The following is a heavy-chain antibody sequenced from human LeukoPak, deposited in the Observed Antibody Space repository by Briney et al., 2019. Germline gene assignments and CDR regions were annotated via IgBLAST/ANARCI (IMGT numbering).Heavy chain of an antibody. CDR3: ARGKTR. Sequence: PGGSLRLSCAASGFTFSSYSMNWVRQAPGKGLEWGSYISSSSSTIYYADSVKGRFTISRDNAKNSLYLQMNSLRAEDTAVYYCARGKTRGGQGTLATVS. CDR1: GFTFSSYS. CDR2: ISSSSSTI. V-gene: IGHV3-48*01. J-gene: IGHJ4*02. D-gene: IGHD2-2*01.